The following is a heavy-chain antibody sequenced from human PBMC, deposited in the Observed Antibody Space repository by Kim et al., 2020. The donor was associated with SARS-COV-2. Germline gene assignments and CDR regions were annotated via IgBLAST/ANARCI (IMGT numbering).Heavy chain of an antibody. CDR3: ARVGDYGGNFGWFDP. CDR2: ISAYNGNT. J-gene: IGHJ5*02. Sequence: ASVKVSCKASGYTFTSYGISWVRQAPGQGLEWMGWISAYNGNTNYAQKLQGRVTMTTDTSTSTAYMELRSLRSDDTAVYYCARVGDYGGNFGWFDPWGQGTLVTVSS. V-gene: IGHV1-18*01. CDR1: GYTFTSYG. D-gene: IGHD4-17*01.